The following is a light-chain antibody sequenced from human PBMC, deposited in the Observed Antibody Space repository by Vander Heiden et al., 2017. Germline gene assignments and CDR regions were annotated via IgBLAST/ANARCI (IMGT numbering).Light chain of an antibody. V-gene: IGLV1-40*01. CDR3: QSYDSSLSSVV. Sequence: QSVLTQPPSVSGAPGQRVTLSCTGGSPNIGAGYDVHWYQQLPGTAPKLLIYGNANRPSGVPDRFSGSKSGTSASLAITRLQAEDEADYYCQSYDSSLSSVVFAGGTKLTVL. CDR2: GNA. J-gene: IGLJ2*01. CDR1: SPNIGAGYD.